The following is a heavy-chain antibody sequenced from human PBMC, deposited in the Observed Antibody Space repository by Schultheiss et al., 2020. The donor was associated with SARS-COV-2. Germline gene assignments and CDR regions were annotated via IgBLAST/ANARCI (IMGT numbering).Heavy chain of an antibody. CDR1: GYTFTSYG. V-gene: IGHV1-18*01. CDR3: AKDKGTGTTPGMDV. Sequence: ASVKVSCKASGYTFTSYGISWVRQAPGQGLEWMGWISAYNGNTNYAQKLQGRVTMTTDTSTSTAYMELSSLRAEDTAVYYCAKDKGTGTTPGMDVWGQGTTVTVSS. D-gene: IGHD1-1*01. CDR2: ISAYNGNT. J-gene: IGHJ6*02.